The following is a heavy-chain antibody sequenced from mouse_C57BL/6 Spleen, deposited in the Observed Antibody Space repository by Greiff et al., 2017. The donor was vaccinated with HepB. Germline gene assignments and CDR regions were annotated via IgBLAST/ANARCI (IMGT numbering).Heavy chain of an antibody. CDR1: GYTFTSYW. Sequence: QVQLQQPGAELVMPGASVKLSCKASGYTFTSYWMHWVKQRPGQGLEWIGEIDPSDSYTNYNQKFKGKSTLTVDKSSSTAYMQLSSLTSEDSAVYYCARGNYYGSSYVDRTWDFDYWGQGTTLTVSS. V-gene: IGHV1-69*01. CDR2: IDPSDSYT. D-gene: IGHD1-1*01. J-gene: IGHJ2*01. CDR3: ARGNYYGSSYVDRTWDFDY.